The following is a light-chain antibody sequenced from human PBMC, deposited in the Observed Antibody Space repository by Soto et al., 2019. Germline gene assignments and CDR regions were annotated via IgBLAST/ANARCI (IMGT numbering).Light chain of an antibody. V-gene: IGLV2-14*01. J-gene: IGLJ1*01. CDR2: DVS. CDR3: NSYTSSSTYV. Sequence: QSALTQPASVSGSPGQSITISCTGTTSDVGRYNYVSWYQQHPGKAPKLIIYDVSNRPSGVSNRFSGSKSGNTASLTICGLQAEDEADYYCNSYTSSSTYVFGTGTKLTVL. CDR1: TSDVGRYNY.